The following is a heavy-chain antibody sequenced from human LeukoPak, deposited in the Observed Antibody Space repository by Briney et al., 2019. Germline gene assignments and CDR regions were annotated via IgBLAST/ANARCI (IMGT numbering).Heavy chain of an antibody. CDR3: ARDKYGDYVIDY. D-gene: IGHD4-17*01. V-gene: IGHV3-7*01. Sequence: GGSLRLSCAASGFTFSSYWMTWVRQAPGKGLEFVANIKEDGSDKYYVDSVKGRFTISRDNAKNSLYLQMNSLRAEDTAVYYCARDKYGDYVIDYWGQGTLVTVSS. J-gene: IGHJ4*02. CDR2: IKEDGSDK. CDR1: GFTFSSYW.